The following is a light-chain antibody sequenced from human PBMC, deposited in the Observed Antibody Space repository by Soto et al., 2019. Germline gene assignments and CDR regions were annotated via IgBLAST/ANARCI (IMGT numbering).Light chain of an antibody. CDR1: SSDFGGYNY. CDR2: DVS. Sequence: SVLTQPASVSGSPGQSITICCTGTSSDFGGYNYVSWYQQHPGKAPKLMIYDVSNRPSGVSNRFSGSKSGNTASLTISGLQAEDEADYYCSSYTSSSTLYVFGTGTKVTVL. J-gene: IGLJ1*01. CDR3: SSYTSSSTLYV. V-gene: IGLV2-14*01.